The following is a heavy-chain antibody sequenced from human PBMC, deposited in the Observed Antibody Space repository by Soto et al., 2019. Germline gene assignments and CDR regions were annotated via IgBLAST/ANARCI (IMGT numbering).Heavy chain of an antibody. D-gene: IGHD6-6*01. J-gene: IGHJ6*03. CDR2: IYYSGST. CDR3: ARRTGSYSSSSPNYYYYMDV. V-gene: IGHV4-31*03. CDR1: GGSISSGGYY. Sequence: KQSQTLSLTCTVSGGSISSGGYYWSWIRQHPGKGLEWIGYIYYSGSTYYNPSLKSRVTISVDTSKNQFSLKLSSVTAADTAVYYCARRTGSYSSSSPNYYYYMDVWGKGTTVTVSS.